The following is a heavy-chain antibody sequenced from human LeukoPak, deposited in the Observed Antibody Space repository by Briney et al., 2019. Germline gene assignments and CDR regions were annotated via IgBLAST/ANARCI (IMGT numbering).Heavy chain of an antibody. CDR2: TTSSGRYI. Sequence: GGSLRLSCAASGFTFSSYSMNWVRQAPGKGLEWVSSTTSSGRYIYYADSVKGRFTISRDNSENSLYLQMNSLRAEDTAVYYCARGGYYGRKGYFDYWGQGTLVTVSS. D-gene: IGHD3-10*01. CDR3: ARGGYYGRKGYFDY. J-gene: IGHJ4*02. V-gene: IGHV3-21*01. CDR1: GFTFSSYS.